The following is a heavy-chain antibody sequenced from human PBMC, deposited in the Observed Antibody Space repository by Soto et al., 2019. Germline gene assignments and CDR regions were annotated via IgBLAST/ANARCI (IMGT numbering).Heavy chain of an antibody. CDR3: ARHADVSNFDY. V-gene: IGHV4-59*08. CDR1: GGSISSYY. J-gene: IGHJ4*02. Sequence: SETLSLTCTVSGGSISSYYWSWIRQPPGKGLEWIGSIYFRGTTNYNPSLKSRVTVSVDTSKNQFSLKLSSVTAADTAVYYCARHADVSNFDYWGQGTLVTVSS. CDR2: IYFRGTT.